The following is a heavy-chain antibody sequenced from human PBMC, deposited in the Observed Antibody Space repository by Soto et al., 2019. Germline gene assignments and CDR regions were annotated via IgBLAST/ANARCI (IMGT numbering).Heavy chain of an antibody. CDR3: ARLHFYDFWSGSVPTDV. CDR1: GGSDSSGSYQ. D-gene: IGHD3-3*01. Sequence: SETLSHTCTVSGGSDSSGSYQWSWIRQSTGKGLEWIGYIYYTGSTNYNPSLKSRVTISVDTSTNQFSLKLTSVTAADTALYFCARLHFYDFWSGSVPTDVWGQGTTVT. V-gene: IGHV4-61*01. CDR2: IYYTGST. J-gene: IGHJ6*02.